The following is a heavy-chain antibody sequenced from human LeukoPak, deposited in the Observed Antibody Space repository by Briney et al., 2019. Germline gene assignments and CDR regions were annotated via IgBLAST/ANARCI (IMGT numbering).Heavy chain of an antibody. CDR3: AKDKIWFGELLDY. D-gene: IGHD3-10*01. J-gene: IGHJ4*02. V-gene: IGHV3-30*18. Sequence: GGSLRLPCAASGFTFSSYGMHWVRQAPGKGLEWVAVISYDGSNKYYADSVKGRFTISRDNSKNTLYLQMNSLRAEDTAVYYCAKDKIWFGELLDYWGQGTLVTVSS. CDR2: ISYDGSNK. CDR1: GFTFSSYG.